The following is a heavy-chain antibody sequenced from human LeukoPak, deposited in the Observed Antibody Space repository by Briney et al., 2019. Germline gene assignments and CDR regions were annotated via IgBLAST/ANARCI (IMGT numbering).Heavy chain of an antibody. CDR3: AIIAAAGLNNWFDP. J-gene: IGHJ5*02. V-gene: IGHV3-21*01. Sequence: GGTLRLSCAASGFTFSSYGMSWVRQAPGKGLEWVSSISSSSSYIYYADSVKGRFTISRDNAKNSLYLQMNSLRAEDTAVYYCAIIAAAGLNNWFDPWGQGTRVTVSS. CDR2: ISSSSSYI. D-gene: IGHD6-13*01. CDR1: GFTFSSYG.